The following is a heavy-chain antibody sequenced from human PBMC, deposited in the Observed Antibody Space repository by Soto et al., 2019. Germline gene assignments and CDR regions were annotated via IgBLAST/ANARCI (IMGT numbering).Heavy chain of an antibody. CDR2: VYYSGST. V-gene: IGHV4-61*01. CDR3: ARESGRGTFDY. J-gene: IGHJ4*02. CDR1: SGSVSSGSYY. Sequence: QVQLQESGPGPVKPSETLSLTCTVSSGSVSSGSYYWSWIRQPPGKGLEWIAYVYYSGSTNYNPSLNSRVTISVDTSKNQFSLKLSSVTAADTAVYYCARESGRGTFDYWGPGTLVTVSS. D-gene: IGHD1-26*01.